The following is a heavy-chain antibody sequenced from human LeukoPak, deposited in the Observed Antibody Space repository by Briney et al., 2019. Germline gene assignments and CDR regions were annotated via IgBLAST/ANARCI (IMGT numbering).Heavy chain of an antibody. CDR3: ARDRWGTAMVIGLFDI. D-gene: IGHD5-18*01. V-gene: IGHV1-46*01. CDR2: INPSGGST. J-gene: IGHJ3*02. CDR1: GYTFTSYY. Sequence: GASVKVSCKASGYTFTSYYMHWVRQAPGQGLEWMGIINPSGGSTSYAQKFQGRVTMTRDTSTSTVYMELSSLRSEDTAVYYCARDRWGTAMVIGLFDIWGQGTMVTVSS.